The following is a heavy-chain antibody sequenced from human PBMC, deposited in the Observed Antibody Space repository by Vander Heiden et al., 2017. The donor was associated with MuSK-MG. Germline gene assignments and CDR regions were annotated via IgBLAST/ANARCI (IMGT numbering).Heavy chain of an antibody. Sequence: QVQLVQSGAEVTKPGSSVKVSCKASGDTFSSYAISWVRQAPGQGLEWMGRIIPILGITNYAQKFQGRVTITADKSTSTAYMELSSLRSEDTAVYYCARGRVNDYGDPVYYFDYWCQGTLVTVSS. CDR3: ARGRVNDYGDPVYYFDY. CDR2: IIPILGIT. D-gene: IGHD4-17*01. V-gene: IGHV1-69*04. J-gene: IGHJ4*02. CDR1: GDTFSSYA.